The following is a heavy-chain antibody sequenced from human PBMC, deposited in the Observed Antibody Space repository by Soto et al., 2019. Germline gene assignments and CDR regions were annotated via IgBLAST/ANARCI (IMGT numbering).Heavy chain of an antibody. CDR3: ARGDNDY. V-gene: IGHV1-46*01. CDR1: GYTFTNYY. Sequence: QVQLVQSGAEVKKPGASVKVSCKASGYTFTNYYVQWVRQAPGQGLEWLGVIHPDGGHTTYSQKFQDRATMTRDTFTSTVYMELSSLRSEDTAVYYCARGDNDYWGQGTLVTVSS. J-gene: IGHJ4*02. CDR2: IHPDGGHT.